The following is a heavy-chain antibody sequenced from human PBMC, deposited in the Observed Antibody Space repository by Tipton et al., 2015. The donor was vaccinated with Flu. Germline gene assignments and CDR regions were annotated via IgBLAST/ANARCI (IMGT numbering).Heavy chain of an antibody. D-gene: IGHD2-2*01. V-gene: IGHV3-7*03. CDR2: IKQDGSEK. CDR1: GFTFSSYW. CDR3: ARVVDGYCSSTSCYHFDY. Sequence: SLRLSCAASGFTFSSYWMSWVRQAPGKGLEWVANIKQDGSEKYYVDSVKGRFTISRDNAKNSLYLQMNSLRAEDTAVYYCARVVDGYCSSTSCYHFDYWGQGTLVTVSS. J-gene: IGHJ4*02.